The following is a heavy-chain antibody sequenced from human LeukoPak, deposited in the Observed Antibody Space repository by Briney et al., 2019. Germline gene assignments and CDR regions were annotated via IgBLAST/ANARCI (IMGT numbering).Heavy chain of an antibody. J-gene: IGHJ6*02. Sequence: AASVKVSCKASGYTFTSYDINWVRQATGQGLEWMGWMNPNSGNTGYAQKFQGRVTMTRNTSISTAYMELSSLRSEDTAVYYCARDGRFLEWLTSAHYYYGMDVWGQGTTVTVSS. V-gene: IGHV1-8*01. D-gene: IGHD3-3*01. CDR2: MNPNSGNT. CDR3: ARDGRFLEWLTSAHYYYGMDV. CDR1: GYTFTSYD.